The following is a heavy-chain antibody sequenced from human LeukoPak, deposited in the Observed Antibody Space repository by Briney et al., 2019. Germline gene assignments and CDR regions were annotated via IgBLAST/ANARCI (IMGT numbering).Heavy chain of an antibody. CDR1: GFTFSWSW. J-gene: IGHJ4*02. D-gene: IGHD5-24*01. Sequence: PGGSLRLSCAASGFTFSWSWMKWVRQAPGKGLQWVGNINPEGSQTRFVDSVMGRFTMSKDNAKNSLYLQMNSLRVEDTAVFYCAAWTDRGYNFWGQGTVVTVSS. CDR3: AAWTDRGYNF. CDR2: INPEGSQT. V-gene: IGHV3-7*01.